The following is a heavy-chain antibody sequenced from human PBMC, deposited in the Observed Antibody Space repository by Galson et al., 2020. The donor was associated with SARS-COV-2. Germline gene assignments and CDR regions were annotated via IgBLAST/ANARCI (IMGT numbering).Heavy chain of an antibody. D-gene: IGHD6-19*01. Sequence: GGSLRLSCAASGFTFSSHWMNWVRQAPGEGLEWVANINQDGSEKYYVDSVKGRFTISRDNAKNSLYLQMNSLRAEDTTVYYCARGRYSSGWIFDYWGQGTLVTVSS. J-gene: IGHJ4*02. CDR1: GFTFSSHW. CDR3: ARGRYSSGWIFDY. CDR2: INQDGSEK. V-gene: IGHV3-7*01.